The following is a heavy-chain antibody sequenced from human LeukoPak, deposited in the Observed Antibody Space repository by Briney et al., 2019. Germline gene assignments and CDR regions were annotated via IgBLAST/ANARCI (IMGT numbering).Heavy chain of an antibody. J-gene: IGHJ5*02. Sequence: PSETLSLTCTVSGGSISSSSYNWGWIRQPPGKGLDWIGSIYYSGSTYYNPSLKSRVTISVDTSKNQFSLKLSSVTAADTAVYYCSIAAAGVYNWFDPWGQGTLVTVSS. CDR1: GGSISSSSYN. D-gene: IGHD6-13*01. CDR2: IYYSGST. CDR3: SIAAAGVYNWFDP. V-gene: IGHV4-39*01.